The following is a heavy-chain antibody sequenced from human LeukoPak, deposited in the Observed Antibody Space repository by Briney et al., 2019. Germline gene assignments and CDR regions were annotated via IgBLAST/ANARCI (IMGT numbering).Heavy chain of an antibody. D-gene: IGHD2-21*01. J-gene: IGHJ4*02. CDR2: IKSNGDGGAT. CDR3: LWWDY. CDR1: GFTFNAAW. Sequence: GGSLRLSCVASGFTFNAAWMSWVRQAPGKGLEWVGRIKSNGDGGATDYAASVKGRFTISRDDSKNTVYLQMNSLKTEDTAVYYCLWWDYWGQGTLVTVSS. V-gene: IGHV3-15*01.